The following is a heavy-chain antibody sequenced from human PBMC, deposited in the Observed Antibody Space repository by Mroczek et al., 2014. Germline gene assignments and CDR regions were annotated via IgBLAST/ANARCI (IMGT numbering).Heavy chain of an antibody. D-gene: IGHD3-10*01. CDR1: GGSFSGYY. CDR3: ARGEITIVRGAISTWYAFDI. V-gene: IGHV4-34*01. Sequence: QVQLQQWGAGLLKPSETLSLTCAVYGGSFSGYYWSWIRQPPGKGLEWIGEINHSGSTNYNPSLKSRVTISVDTSKNQFSLKLSSVTAADTAVYYCARGEITIVRGAISTWYAFDIWGQGTMVTVSS. CDR2: INHSGST. J-gene: IGHJ3*02.